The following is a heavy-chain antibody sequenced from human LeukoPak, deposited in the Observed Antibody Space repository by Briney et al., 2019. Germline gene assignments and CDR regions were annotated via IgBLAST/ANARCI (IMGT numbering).Heavy chain of an antibody. Sequence: PGGSLRLSCAVSGFTFSSYAMNWVRQAPGKGLEWVSAISGSGGSTYYADSVKGRFTISRDNSKNTLYLQMNSLRAEDTAVYYCAKGDSSSWVPPNYMDVWGKGTTVTISS. V-gene: IGHV3-23*01. CDR2: ISGSGGST. CDR3: AKGDSSSWVPPNYMDV. CDR1: GFTFSSYA. J-gene: IGHJ6*03. D-gene: IGHD6-13*01.